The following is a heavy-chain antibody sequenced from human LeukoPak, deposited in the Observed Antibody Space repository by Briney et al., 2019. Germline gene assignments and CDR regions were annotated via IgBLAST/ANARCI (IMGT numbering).Heavy chain of an antibody. J-gene: IGHJ5*02. Sequence: PSETLSLTCTVSGGSISSSSYYWGWIRQPPGKGLEWIGSIYYSGSTYYNPSLKSRVTISVDTSKNQFSLKLSSVTAADTAVYYCARHYSNYVLRSFDPWGQGTLVTVSS. CDR3: ARHYSNYVLRSFDP. CDR1: GGSISSSSYY. D-gene: IGHD4-11*01. CDR2: IYYSGST. V-gene: IGHV4-39*01.